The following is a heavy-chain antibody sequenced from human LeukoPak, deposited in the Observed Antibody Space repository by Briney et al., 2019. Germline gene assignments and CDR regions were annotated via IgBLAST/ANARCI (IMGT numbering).Heavy chain of an antibody. Sequence: SETLSLTCAVSGYSISSGYYWGWLRQPPGKGLEWIGTIYRSGSTYYNSSLQSRVTISVDTSKNQFSLKLRSVTAADTAVYYCARHGDYYVSSTYYLDDWGQGTLVTVSS. V-gene: IGHV4-38-2*01. D-gene: IGHD3-22*01. CDR1: GYSISSGYY. J-gene: IGHJ4*02. CDR3: ARHGDYYVSSTYYLDD. CDR2: IYRSGST.